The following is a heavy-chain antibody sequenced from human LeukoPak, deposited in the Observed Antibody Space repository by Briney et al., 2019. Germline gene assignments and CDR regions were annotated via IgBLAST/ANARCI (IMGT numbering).Heavy chain of an antibody. CDR1: GFTFSSYA. CDR2: VSGSCGTT. D-gene: IGHD3-3*01. Sequence: GGSLRLSCAASGFTFSSYAMSWVRQAPGKGLEWVSGVSGSCGTTYYADSVKGRLTMSRDNSKNTLYLQMNSLRAEDTAVYYCAKAPGQFLEWLLIDYWGQGTLVTVSS. V-gene: IGHV3-23*01. J-gene: IGHJ4*02. CDR3: AKAPGQFLEWLLIDY.